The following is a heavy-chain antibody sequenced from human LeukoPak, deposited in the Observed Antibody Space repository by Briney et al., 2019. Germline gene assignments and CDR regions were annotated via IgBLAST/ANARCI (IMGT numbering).Heavy chain of an antibody. J-gene: IGHJ5*02. D-gene: IGHD4-17*01. CDR3: ARDGEDYGDFFRFDP. V-gene: IGHV3-7*01. CDR1: RFTFSSYW. Sequence: GGSLRLSCGASRFTFSSYWMSWVRQAPGKGLEWVANIKQDGSEKYYVDSVKGRFTISRDNAKNSLYLQMNSLRAEDTAMYYCARDGEDYGDFFRFDPWGQGTLVTVSS. CDR2: IKQDGSEK.